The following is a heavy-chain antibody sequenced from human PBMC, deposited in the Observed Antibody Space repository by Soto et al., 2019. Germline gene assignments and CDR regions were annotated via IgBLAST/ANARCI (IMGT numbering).Heavy chain of an antibody. CDR1: GGSISSGGYS. V-gene: IGHV4-30-2*01. CDR2: IYHSGST. Sequence: SETLSLTCAVSGGSISSGGYSWSWIRQPPGKGLEWIGYIYHSGSTYYNPSLKSRVTISVDRSKNQFSLKLRSVTAADTAVYYCARGLVFGVVTESYIDYWGQGTLVTVSS. J-gene: IGHJ4*02. CDR3: ARGLVFGVVTESYIDY. D-gene: IGHD3-3*01.